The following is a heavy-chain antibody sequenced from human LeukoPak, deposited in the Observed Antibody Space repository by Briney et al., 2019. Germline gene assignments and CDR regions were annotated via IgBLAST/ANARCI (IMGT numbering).Heavy chain of an antibody. CDR1: GFTFSNAW. J-gene: IGHJ4*02. CDR3: TTDFSSSTNY. V-gene: IGHV3-15*01. D-gene: IGHD2-2*01. Sequence: PGGSLRLSCAASGFTFSNAWMTWVRQAPGKGLEWVGRLKSKTDGGTTDYAAPVKGRFTISRDDSKNTLYLQMNSLKTEDTGLYCCTTDFSSSTNYWGQGTLVTVSS. CDR2: LKSKTDGGTT.